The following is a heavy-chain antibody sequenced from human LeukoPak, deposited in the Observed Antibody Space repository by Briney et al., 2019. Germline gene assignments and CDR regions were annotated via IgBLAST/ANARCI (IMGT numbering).Heavy chain of an antibody. D-gene: IGHD6-13*01. CDR3: ARHLDGIAAATAGIDAFDI. Sequence: PGGSLRLSCAASGFTVSSNEMSWVRQAPGKGLEWVSSISGSGGSTYYADSVKGRFTISRDNSKNTLYLQMNSLRAEDTAVYYCARHLDGIAAATAGIDAFDIWGQGTMVTVSS. J-gene: IGHJ3*02. CDR2: ISGSGGST. V-gene: IGHV3-23*01. CDR1: GFTVSSNE.